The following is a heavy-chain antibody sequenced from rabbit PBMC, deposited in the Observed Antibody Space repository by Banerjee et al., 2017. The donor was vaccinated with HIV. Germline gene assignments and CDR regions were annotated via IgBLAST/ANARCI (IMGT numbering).Heavy chain of an antibody. D-gene: IGHD6-1*01. CDR2: IYAGSTDST. CDR3: GRDRDGDAGYGSLAL. Sequence: QSLEESGGDLVKPGASLTLTCTASGLDFSSSYWICWVRQAPGKGLEWIACIYAGSTDSTYYASWVNGRFTISRSTSLNTVDLKMTSLTVADTATYFCGRDRDGDAGYGSLALWGPGTLVTVS. CDR1: GLDFSSSYW. J-gene: IGHJ4*01. V-gene: IGHV1S40*01.